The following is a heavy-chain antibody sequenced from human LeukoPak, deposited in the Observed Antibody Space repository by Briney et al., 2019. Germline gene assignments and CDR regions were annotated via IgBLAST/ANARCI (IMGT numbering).Heavy chain of an antibody. CDR1: GYSISSGYY. CDR3: ARSPGGMDV. V-gene: IGHV4-38-2*01. J-gene: IGHJ6*04. CDR2: IYHSGST. Sequence: SETLSLTCAVSGYSISSGYYWGWIRPPPGKGLEWIGSIYHSGSTYYNPSLRSRVTISVDTSENQFSLKLSSVTAADTAVYYCARSPGGMDVWGKGTTVTVSS.